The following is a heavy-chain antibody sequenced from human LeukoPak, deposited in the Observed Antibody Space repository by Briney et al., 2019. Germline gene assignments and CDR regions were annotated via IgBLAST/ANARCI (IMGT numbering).Heavy chain of an antibody. V-gene: IGHV4-30-4*01. J-gene: IGHJ4*02. Sequence: PSETLSLTCEVSGGSVNSGGSYWSWVRQPPGKGLEWVGYVSSAGSANYNPSLRGRGGISVDTSKNQFSLRLTSVTAADTAVYFCARLSLRRNYFDYWGQGTLVIVSS. D-gene: IGHD2-15*01. CDR3: ARLSLRRNYFDY. CDR1: GGSVNSGGSY. CDR2: VSSAGSA.